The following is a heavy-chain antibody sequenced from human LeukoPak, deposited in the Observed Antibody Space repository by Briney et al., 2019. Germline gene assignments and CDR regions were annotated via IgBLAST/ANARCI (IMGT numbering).Heavy chain of an antibody. CDR2: ISAYNGNT. V-gene: IGHV1-18*01. CDR1: GYTFTSYG. CDR3: ARGGYCSSTSCLLRAFDI. D-gene: IGHD2-2*01. J-gene: IGHJ3*02. Sequence: ASVKVSCKASGYTFTSYGISWVRQAPGQGREWMGWISAYNGNTNYAQKLQGRVTMTTDTSTSTAYMELRSLRSDDTAVYYCARGGYCSSTSCLLRAFDIWGQGTMVTVSS.